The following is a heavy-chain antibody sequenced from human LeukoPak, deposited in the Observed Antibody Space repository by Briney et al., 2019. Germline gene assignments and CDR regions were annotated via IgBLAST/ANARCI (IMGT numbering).Heavy chain of an antibody. Sequence: SETLSLTCTVSGGSISSGPYYWGWIRQPPGKGLEWIGNIYYGENTYYNPSLKSRVTISVDTSKNQFSLKLSSVTAADTAVYYCARRYFDWLLFDYWGQGTLVTVSP. CDR3: ARRYFDWLLFDY. CDR2: IYYGENT. J-gene: IGHJ4*02. D-gene: IGHD3-9*01. V-gene: IGHV4-39*01. CDR1: GGSISSGPYY.